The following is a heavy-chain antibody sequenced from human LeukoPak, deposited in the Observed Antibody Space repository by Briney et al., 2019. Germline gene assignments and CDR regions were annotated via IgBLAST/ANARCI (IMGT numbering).Heavy chain of an antibody. D-gene: IGHD3-10*01. CDR1: GGSISSYY. CDR2: IYHSGSN. J-gene: IGHJ6*04. Sequence: AETLTLTCTVSGGSISSYYRSWLRQPPGKGLEWVGYIYHSGSNNYYPSLKSRVTISVDTSKNQLSLKLSSVTAADTAVYYCARVGSGSYYNFVWGKGTMVTVSS. V-gene: IGHV4-59*01. CDR3: ARVGSGSYYNFV.